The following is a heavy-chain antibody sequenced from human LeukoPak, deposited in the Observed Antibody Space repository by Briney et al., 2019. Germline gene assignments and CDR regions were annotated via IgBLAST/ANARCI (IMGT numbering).Heavy chain of an antibody. V-gene: IGHV4-61*08. D-gene: IGHD3-9*01. Sequence: PSETLSLTCTVSGGSISSGGYYWSWIRQHPGKGLEWIGYIYYSGSTNYNPSLKSRVTISVDTSKNQFSLKLSSVTAADTAVYYCARDVGDYDILTGYTGDAFDIWGQGTMVTVSS. CDR1: GGSISSGGYY. CDR3: ARDVGDYDILTGYTGDAFDI. CDR2: IYYSGST. J-gene: IGHJ3*02.